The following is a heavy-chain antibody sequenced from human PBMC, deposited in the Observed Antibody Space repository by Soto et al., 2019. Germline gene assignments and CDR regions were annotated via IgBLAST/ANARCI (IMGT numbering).Heavy chain of an antibody. D-gene: IGHD6-13*01. CDR3: ARDSSSWYAPNWFDP. CDR2: ISYDGSNK. V-gene: IGHV3-30-3*01. J-gene: IGHJ5*02. Sequence: QVQLVESGGGVVQPGRSLRLSCAASGFTFSSYAMHWVRQAPGKGLEWVAVISYDGSNKYYADSVKGRFTISRDNSKNTLYLQMNSLRAEDTDVYYCARDSSSWYAPNWFDPWGQGTLVTVSS. CDR1: GFTFSSYA.